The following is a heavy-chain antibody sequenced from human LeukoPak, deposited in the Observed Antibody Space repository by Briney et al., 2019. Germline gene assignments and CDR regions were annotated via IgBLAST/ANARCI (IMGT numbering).Heavy chain of an antibody. Sequence: PGGSLRLSCAASGFTFSSYAMSWVRQAPGKGLEWVSAISGSGGSTYYADSVKGRFTISRDNSKNTLYLQMNSLRAEDTAVYYCAKASGPWLGGYYFDYWGQGTLVTVSS. CDR2: ISGSGGST. V-gene: IGHV3-23*01. CDR3: AKASGPWLGGYYFDY. CDR1: GFTFSSYA. D-gene: IGHD3-10*01. J-gene: IGHJ4*02.